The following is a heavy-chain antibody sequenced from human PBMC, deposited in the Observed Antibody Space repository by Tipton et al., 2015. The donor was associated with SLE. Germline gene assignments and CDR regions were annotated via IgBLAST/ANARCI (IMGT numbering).Heavy chain of an antibody. CDR1: GDSINSNYH. CDR3: ARDIEYYFES. Sequence: TLSLTCTVSGDSINSNYHWSWIRQPAGKGLEWIGRFFSSGTTNYNPSLKSRVTISVDTSKNQFSLKLTSVTAADTAVYYCARDIEYYFESWGQGTLVTVSS. V-gene: IGHV4-4*07. D-gene: IGHD2-15*01. CDR2: FFSSGTT. J-gene: IGHJ4*02.